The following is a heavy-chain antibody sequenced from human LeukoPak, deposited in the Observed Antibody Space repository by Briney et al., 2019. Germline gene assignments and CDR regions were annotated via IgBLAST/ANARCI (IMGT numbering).Heavy chain of an antibody. CDR1: GFTLSDYY. D-gene: IGHD2-2*02. J-gene: IGHJ4*02. CDR2: IGSSGSTI. V-gene: IGHV3-11*04. Sequence: PGGSLRLSCAASGFTLSDYYMSWIRQAPGKGLEWVSYIGSSGSTIYYADSVKGRFTISRDNAKNSLYLQMNSLRAEDAAVYYCARGKQRHCSGSSCYTESDYWGQGILVTVSS. CDR3: ARGKQRHCSGSSCYTESDY.